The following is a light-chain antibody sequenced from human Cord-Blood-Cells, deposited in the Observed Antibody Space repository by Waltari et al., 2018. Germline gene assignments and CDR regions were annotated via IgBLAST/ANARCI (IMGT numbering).Light chain of an antibody. V-gene: IGLV2-8*01. CDR1: SSDVGGYNY. CDR2: EVS. Sequence: QSALTQPPSAPGSPGQSLPISCTGTSSDVGGYNYVSWYQQHPGKAPKLMIYEVSKRPSGVPDRFSGSKSGNTASLTVSGLQAEDEADYYCSSYAGSNNLVFGGGTKLTVL. J-gene: IGLJ3*02. CDR3: SSYAGSNNLV.